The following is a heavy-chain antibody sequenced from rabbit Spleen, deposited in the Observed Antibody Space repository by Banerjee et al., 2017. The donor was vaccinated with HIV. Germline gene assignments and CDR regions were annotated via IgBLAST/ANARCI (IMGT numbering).Heavy chain of an antibody. CDR1: GIDFSSYYLDS. CDR2: ILGGSSGAT. Sequence: QSLEESGGDLVKPEGSLTLTCTVSGIDFSSYYLDSMCWVRQAPGKGLEWIACILGGSSGATYYANWAKGRFTISKSSSTTVTLQLTSLTATDTATYFCARDLAGVVGWNFGWWGQGTLVTVS. J-gene: IGHJ3*01. CDR3: ARDLAGVVGWNFGW. V-gene: IGHV1S40*01. D-gene: IGHD4-1*01.